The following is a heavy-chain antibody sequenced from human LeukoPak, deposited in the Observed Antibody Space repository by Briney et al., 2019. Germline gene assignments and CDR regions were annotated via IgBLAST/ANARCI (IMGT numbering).Heavy chain of an antibody. CDR1: GFTFSSYW. CDR3: ARDDCSSISCYHNWFDP. D-gene: IGHD2-2*01. CDR2: IKQDGSEK. V-gene: IGHV3-7*01. Sequence: GGSLRLSCAASGFTFSSYWMSWVRQAPGKGLEWVANIKQDGSEKYYVDSVKGRFTISRDNAKNSLYLQMSSLRAEDTAVYYCARDDCSSISCYHNWFDPWGQGTLVTVSS. J-gene: IGHJ5*02.